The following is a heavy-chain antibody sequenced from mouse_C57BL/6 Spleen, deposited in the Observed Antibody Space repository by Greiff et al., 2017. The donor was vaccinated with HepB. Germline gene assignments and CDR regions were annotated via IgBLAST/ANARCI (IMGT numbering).Heavy chain of an antibody. V-gene: IGHV1-26*01. J-gene: IGHJ2*01. CDR2: INPNNGGT. D-gene: IGHD3-2*02. CDR1: GYTFTDYY. CDR3: ARGGLRPLDY. Sequence: EVQLQQSGPELVKPGASVKISCKASGYTFTDYYMNWVKQSHGKSLEWIGDINPNNGGTSYNQKFKGKATLTVAKSSSTAYMELRSLTSEDSAVYYCARGGLRPLDYWGQGTTLTVSS.